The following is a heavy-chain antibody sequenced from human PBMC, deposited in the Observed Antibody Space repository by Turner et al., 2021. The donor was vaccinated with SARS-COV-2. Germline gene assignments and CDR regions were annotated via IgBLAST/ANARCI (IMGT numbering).Heavy chain of an antibody. J-gene: IGHJ6*04. CDR1: GYTLTELS. V-gene: IGHV1-24*01. Sequence: QVQLVQSGAEVKKPGASVKVSCKVSGYTLTELSMHWVRQAPGKGLEWMGGFEPEDGETIYAQKFQGRVTMTEDTSTDTAYMELSSLRSEDTAVYYCATGVAVAGTPSDYYYYYGMDVWGKGTTVTVSS. CDR2: FEPEDGET. D-gene: IGHD6-19*01. CDR3: ATGVAVAGTPSDYYYYYGMDV.